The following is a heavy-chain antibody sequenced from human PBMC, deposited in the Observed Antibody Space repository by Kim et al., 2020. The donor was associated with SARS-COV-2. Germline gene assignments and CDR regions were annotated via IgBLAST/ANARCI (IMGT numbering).Heavy chain of an antibody. D-gene: IGHD2-15*01. V-gene: IGHV4-4*07. J-gene: IGHJ4*02. CDR2: IYTSGRT. CDR1: GGSITSYH. CDR3: ARAGCTGGRCYPD. Sequence: SETLSLTCTVSGGSITSYHWSWIRQPAGKGLESIGHIYTSGRTNYNPSLKSRVSMSVDTSNNQFSLKLTSVTAADTAVYYCARAGCTGGRCYPDWGQGILVTVSS.